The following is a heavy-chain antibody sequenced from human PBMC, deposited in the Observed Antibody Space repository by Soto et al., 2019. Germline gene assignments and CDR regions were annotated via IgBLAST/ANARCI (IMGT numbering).Heavy chain of an antibody. Sequence: GGSLRLSSAASGFTFSNYAMSWVRQAPGKGLEWVSLVSATAGTTYYTDYVKGRFTISRDNSRNTVYMQMNSLRADDTAVYYCAKDRLAGGFDYWGQGTLVTVSS. V-gene: IGHV3-23*01. J-gene: IGHJ4*02. CDR1: GFTFSNYA. CDR3: AKDRLAGGFDY. CDR2: VSATAGTT. D-gene: IGHD3-16*01.